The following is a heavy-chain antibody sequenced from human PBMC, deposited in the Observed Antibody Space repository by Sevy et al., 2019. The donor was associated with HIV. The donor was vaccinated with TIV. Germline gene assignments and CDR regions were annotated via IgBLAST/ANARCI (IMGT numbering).Heavy chain of an antibody. D-gene: IGHD3-22*01. Sequence: GGSLRLSYAASGFTFSNYGVHWVRQAPGKGLEWVAVIWYDGSNKYYADSVKGRFTISRDNSKNTLYLQMNSLRAEDTAVYYCARGAHYYDSSGYYYAEYYFDYWGQGTLVTVSS. CDR3: ARGAHYYDSSGYYYAEYYFDY. CDR2: IWYDGSNK. J-gene: IGHJ4*02. V-gene: IGHV3-33*01. CDR1: GFTFSNYG.